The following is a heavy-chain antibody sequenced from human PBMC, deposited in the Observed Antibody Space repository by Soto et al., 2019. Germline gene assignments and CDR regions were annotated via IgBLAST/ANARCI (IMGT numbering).Heavy chain of an antibody. CDR2: ISYDGSNK. J-gene: IGHJ4*02. CDR3: AKDSEGDSYGPGYYFDY. Sequence: QVQLVESGGGVVQPGRSLRLSCAASGFTFSSYGMHWVRQAPGKGLEWVAVISYDGSNKYYADSVKGRFTISRDNSKNTLYLQMNSLRAEDTDVYYCAKDSEGDSYGPGYYFDYWGQGTLVTVSS. CDR1: GFTFSSYG. V-gene: IGHV3-30*18. D-gene: IGHD5-18*01.